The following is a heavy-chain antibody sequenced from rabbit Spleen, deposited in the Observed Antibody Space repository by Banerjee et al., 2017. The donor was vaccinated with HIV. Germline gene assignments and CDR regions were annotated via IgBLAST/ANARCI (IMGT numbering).Heavy chain of an antibody. J-gene: IGHJ4*01. CDR3: TRDDGSGHYIDGYFNL. Sequence: QEQLEESGGGLVQPEGSLTLTCKASGFDFSSGYDMSWVRQAPGKGLEWIGFIYTGNGKNYYASWAKGRFTISKTSSTTVTLQVTSLTAADTATYFCTRDDGSGHYIDGYFNLWGQGTLVTFS. V-gene: IGHV1S45*01. CDR2: IYTGNGKN. D-gene: IGHD1-1*01. CDR1: GFDFSSGYD.